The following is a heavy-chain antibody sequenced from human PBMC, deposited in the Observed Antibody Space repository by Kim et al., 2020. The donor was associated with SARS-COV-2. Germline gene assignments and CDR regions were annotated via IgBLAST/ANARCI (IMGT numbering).Heavy chain of an antibody. CDR3: ARGVGTTLTSAFDY. V-gene: IGHV4-34*01. CDR1: GGSFSGYY. CDR2: INHSGST. D-gene: IGHD4-17*01. J-gene: IGHJ4*02. Sequence: SETLSLTCAVYGGSFSGYYWSWIRQPPGKGLEWIGEINHSGSTNYNPSLKSRVTISVDTSKNQFSLKLSSVTAADTAVYYCARGVGTTLTSAFDYWGQGTLVTVSS.